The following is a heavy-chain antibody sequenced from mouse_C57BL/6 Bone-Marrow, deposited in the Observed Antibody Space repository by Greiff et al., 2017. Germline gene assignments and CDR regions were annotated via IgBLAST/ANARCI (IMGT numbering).Heavy chain of an antibody. Sequence: VQLQRPGAELVRPGSSVKLSCKASGYTFTSYWMDWVKQRPGQGLEWIGNIYPSDSETHYNQKFKDKATLTVDKSSSTAYMQLSSLTSEDSAVYYCARGGTAQATFDYWGQGTTLTVSS. CDR3: ARGGTAQATFDY. J-gene: IGHJ2*01. V-gene: IGHV1-61*01. CDR1: GYTFTSYW. D-gene: IGHD3-2*02. CDR2: IYPSDSET.